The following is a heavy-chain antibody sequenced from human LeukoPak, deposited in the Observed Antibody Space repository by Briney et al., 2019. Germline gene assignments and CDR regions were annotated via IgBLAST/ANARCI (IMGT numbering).Heavy chain of an antibody. CDR1: GGSISSYY. V-gene: IGHV4-4*09. CDR2: IYTSGST. J-gene: IGHJ4*02. D-gene: IGHD2-2*01. CDR3: ARAEVVPAALDY. Sequence: SETLSLTCTVSGGSISSYYWSWIRQPPGKGLEWIGYIYTSGSTNYNPSLKSRVTISVDTSKNQFSLKLSSVTAADTAVYYCARAEVVPAALDYWGQGTLATVSS.